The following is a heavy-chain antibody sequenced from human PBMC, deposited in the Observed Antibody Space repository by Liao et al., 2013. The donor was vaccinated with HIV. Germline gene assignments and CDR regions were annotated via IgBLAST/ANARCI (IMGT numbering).Heavy chain of an antibody. CDR3: ARWFGNNYGVDS. V-gene: IGHV4-59*01. J-gene: IGHJ4*02. CDR1: GGSIGSNY. Sequence: QVQLQESGPGLVRPSETLSLNCTVSGGSIGSNYWNWIRQAPGKGLEWIGYIYYSGSTNYNPSFKSRITISVDTSKNQFSLKLKSVTAADTAVYYCARWFGNNYGVDSWGQGTLVTVSS. D-gene: IGHD5-24*01. CDR2: IYYSGST.